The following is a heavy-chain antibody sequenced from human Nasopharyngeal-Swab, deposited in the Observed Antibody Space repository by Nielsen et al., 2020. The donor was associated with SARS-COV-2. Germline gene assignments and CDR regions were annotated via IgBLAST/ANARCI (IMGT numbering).Heavy chain of an antibody. D-gene: IGHD1-1*01. J-gene: IGHJ6*03. CDR2: INHGGGT. V-gene: IGHV4-34*01. CDR1: AGSFSGYY. CDR3: ARVVRELELKYYFHYHYMDV. Sequence: SETLSLTCAVSAGSFSGYYLSWIRQSLGKGLEWVGEINHGGGTNYNPSLKSRVTISIDTSKNQFSLKLTSVTAADTAVYYCARVVRELELKYYFHYHYMDVWGKGTTVTVSS.